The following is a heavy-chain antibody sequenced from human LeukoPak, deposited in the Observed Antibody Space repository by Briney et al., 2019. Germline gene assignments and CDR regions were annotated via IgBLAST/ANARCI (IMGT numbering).Heavy chain of an antibody. V-gene: IGHV3-15*01. D-gene: IGHD2-2*01. J-gene: IGHJ6*02. CDR1: GFTFSNAW. Sequence: GGSLRLSCAASGFTFSNAWMSWVRQAPGKGLEWAGRIKRKADGETREYAAPVTGRFTISRDDSKNTLYLQMDSLKSEDTAVYYCQRTETSYGLDVWGQGTTVTV. CDR3: QRTETSYGLDV. CDR2: IKRKADGETR.